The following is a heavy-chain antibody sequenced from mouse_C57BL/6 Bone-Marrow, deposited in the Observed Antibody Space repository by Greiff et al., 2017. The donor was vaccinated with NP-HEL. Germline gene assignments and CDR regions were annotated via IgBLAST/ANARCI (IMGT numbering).Heavy chain of an antibody. D-gene: IGHD1-1*01. J-gene: IGHJ2*01. CDR3: ACWDYYASSFYFDY. CDR1: GYTFTSYW. CDR2: IHPNSGST. Sequence: QVQLQQPGAELVKPGASVKLSCTASGYTFTSYWMHWVKQRPGQGLEWIGMIHPNSGSTNYNEKFKSKATLTVDKSSSTAYMQLSSLTYEDSAVYYCACWDYYASSFYFDYWGQGTTLTVSS. V-gene: IGHV1-64*01.